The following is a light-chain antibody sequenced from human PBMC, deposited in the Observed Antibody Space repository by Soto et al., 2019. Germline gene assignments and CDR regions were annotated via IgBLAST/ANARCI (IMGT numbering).Light chain of an antibody. CDR1: QSVSSSY. CDR3: QQYGSSRWT. Sequence: EIVLTQSPGTLSLSPGERATLSCRASQSVSSSYLAWYQQKPGQAPRLLLYGASSRATGIPDRFSGSGSGRDFTLTISRLEPEDFAVYYCQQYGSSRWTFGQGTKVEIK. CDR2: GAS. V-gene: IGKV3-20*01. J-gene: IGKJ1*01.